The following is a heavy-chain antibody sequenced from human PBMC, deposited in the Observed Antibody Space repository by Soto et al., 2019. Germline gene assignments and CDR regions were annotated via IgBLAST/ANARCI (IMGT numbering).Heavy chain of an antibody. Sequence: QVQLVESGGGVVQPGRSLRLSCAASGFTFSSYGMHWVRQAPGKGLEWVAVISYDGSNKYYADSVKGRFTISRDNSKYTLYLQMNSLRAADTAVYYCAKDDSSQPGIDYWGQGTLVTVSS. J-gene: IGHJ4*02. CDR3: AKDDSSQPGIDY. V-gene: IGHV3-30*18. D-gene: IGHD6-13*01. CDR1: GFTFSSYG. CDR2: ISYDGSNK.